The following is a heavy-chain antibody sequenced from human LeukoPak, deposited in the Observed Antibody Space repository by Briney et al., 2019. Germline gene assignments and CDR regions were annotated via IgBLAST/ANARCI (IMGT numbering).Heavy chain of an antibody. CDR1: GFTFSSYE. CDR2: ISSSGSTI. CDR3: AGGYGSYSPDH. J-gene: IGHJ4*02. V-gene: IGHV3-48*03. D-gene: IGHD1-26*01. Sequence: GGSLRLSCAASGFTFSSYEMNWVRQAPGKGLGWVSYISSSGSTIYYADSVKGRFTISGDNAKNSLYLQMNSLRAEDTAIYYCAGGYGSYSPDHWGQGTLVTVSS.